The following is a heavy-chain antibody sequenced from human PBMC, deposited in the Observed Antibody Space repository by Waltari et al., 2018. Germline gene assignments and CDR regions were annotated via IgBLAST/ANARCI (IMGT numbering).Heavy chain of an antibody. Sequence: EVQLVESGGGLIQPGGSLRLSCAASGFTVSSNYMSWVRQAPGKGLEWVSVIYSGGSTYYADSVKGRFTISRDNSKNTLYLQMNSLRAEDTAVYYCARVIGHLNSYYFDYWGQGTLVTVSS. CDR3: ARVIGHLNSYYFDY. D-gene: IGHD1-7*01. V-gene: IGHV3-53*01. CDR1: GFTVSSNY. CDR2: IYSGGST. J-gene: IGHJ4*02.